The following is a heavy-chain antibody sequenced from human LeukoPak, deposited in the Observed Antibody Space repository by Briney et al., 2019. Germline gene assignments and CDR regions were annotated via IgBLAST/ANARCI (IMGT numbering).Heavy chain of an antibody. Sequence: GASVKVSCKASGYTFTSYGISWVRQAPGQGLEWMGRIIPIFGTANYAQKFQGRVTITTDESTSTAYMELSSLRSEDTAVYYCARDMTYYYDSSGDYYFDYWGQGTLVTVSS. V-gene: IGHV1-69*05. J-gene: IGHJ4*02. CDR3: ARDMTYYYDSSGDYYFDY. D-gene: IGHD3-22*01. CDR1: GYTFTSYG. CDR2: IIPIFGTA.